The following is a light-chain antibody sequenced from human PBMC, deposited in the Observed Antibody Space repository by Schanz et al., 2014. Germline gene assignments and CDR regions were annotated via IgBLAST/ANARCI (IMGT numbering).Light chain of an antibody. CDR2: KVT. CDR1: SSDVGGYNF. J-gene: IGLJ2*01. V-gene: IGLV2-8*01. Sequence: QSALTQPPSASGSPGQSVTISCTGTSSDVGGYNFVSWYQQIPGKAPKLMIYKVTQRPSGVPDRFSASKSGNTASLTVSGLQAEDEADYYCSSYAGSNNVVFGGGTKLTVL. CDR3: SSYAGSNNVV.